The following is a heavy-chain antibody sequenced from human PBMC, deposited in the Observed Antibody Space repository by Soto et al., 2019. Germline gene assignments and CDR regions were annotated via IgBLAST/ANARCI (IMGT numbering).Heavy chain of an antibody. D-gene: IGHD4-17*01. Sequence: QVQLVQSGTEVKKPGASVRVSCTASGYPFTNYYIHWVRQAPGQGPVWMGIVNPSSGMTTYAQTLHGRVTMTTDASRSTVYMEMNRLRYADTAMYYCTRARFATVTTWGYFDSWGQGTLVTVSS. CDR3: TRARFATVTTWGYFDS. V-gene: IGHV1-46*04. CDR1: GYPFTNYY. J-gene: IGHJ4*02. CDR2: VNPSSGMT.